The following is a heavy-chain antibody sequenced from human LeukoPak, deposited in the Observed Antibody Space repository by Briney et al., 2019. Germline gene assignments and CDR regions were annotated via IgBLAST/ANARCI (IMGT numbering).Heavy chain of an antibody. D-gene: IGHD3-10*01. CDR3: ARVVDTMVRGVTLDAFDI. V-gene: IGHV1-18*01. J-gene: IGHJ3*02. Sequence: ASVKVSCKASGYTFTSYGISWVRQAPGQGLEWMGWISAYNGNTNYAQKLQGRVTMTTDTSTSTAYMELRSLRSDDTAVYYCARVVDTMVRGVTLDAFDIWGQGAMVTVSS. CDR1: GYTFTSYG. CDR2: ISAYNGNT.